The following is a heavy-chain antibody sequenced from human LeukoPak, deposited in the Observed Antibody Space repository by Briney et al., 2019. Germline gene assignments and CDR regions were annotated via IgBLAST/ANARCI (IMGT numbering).Heavy chain of an antibody. V-gene: IGHV4-34*01. J-gene: IGHJ5*02. CDR2: INHSGST. D-gene: IGHD6-6*01. CDR1: GFTVSSNC. CDR3: ARGPVSIAARPGWFDP. Sequence: GSLRLSCAASGFTVSSNCMSWIRQPPGKGLEWIGEINHSGSTNYNPSLKSRVTISVDTSKNQFSLKLSSVTAADTAVYYCARGPVSIAARPGWFDPWGQGTLVTVSS.